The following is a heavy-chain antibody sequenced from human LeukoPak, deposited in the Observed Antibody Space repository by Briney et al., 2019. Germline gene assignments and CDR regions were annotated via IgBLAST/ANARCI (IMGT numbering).Heavy chain of an antibody. CDR2: ITSGGSAV. CDR1: GFTFSNYN. D-gene: IGHD1-26*01. Sequence: GESLRLSCAASGFTFSNYNMLWVRQTPGKGLEGLLYITSGGSAVHYADSVKDRFTFSRDNAKNSLYLQMNSLRVEDTGIYYCARVGSRGDWFDYWGQGTRVTVSS. V-gene: IGHV3-48*01. CDR3: ARVGSRGDWFDY. J-gene: IGHJ5*01.